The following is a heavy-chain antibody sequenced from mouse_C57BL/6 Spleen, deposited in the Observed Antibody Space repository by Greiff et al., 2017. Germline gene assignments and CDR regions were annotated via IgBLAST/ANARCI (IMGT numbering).Heavy chain of an antibody. CDR3: ARRDYDVGWYFDV. CDR2: ISGGGGNT. J-gene: IGHJ1*03. CDR1: GFTFSSYT. Sequence: EVKLVESGGGLVKPGGSLKLSCAASGFTFSSYTMSWVRQTPEKRLEWVATISGGGGNTYYPDSVKGRFTISRANAKNTLYLQMSSLRSEDTALYYCARRDYDVGWYFDVWGTGTTVTVSS. D-gene: IGHD2-4*01. V-gene: IGHV5-9*01.